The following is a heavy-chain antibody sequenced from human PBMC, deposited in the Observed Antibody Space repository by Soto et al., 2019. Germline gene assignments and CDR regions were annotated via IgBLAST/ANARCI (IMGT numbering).Heavy chain of an antibody. J-gene: IGHJ4*02. D-gene: IGHD3-10*01. CDR1: GFTFSDHY. Sequence: QVQLMESGGGQVKAARSLRLSCAGSGFTFSDHYMTWFRQAPGMGLEWVSTISSGGTTMYYGDSVKDRFTVSRDNVKNSVYLQMDSLRAEDTAVYYCASDPFYYASGYWGQGTLVTVSS. CDR3: ASDPFYYASGY. CDR2: ISSGGTTM. V-gene: IGHV3-11*01.